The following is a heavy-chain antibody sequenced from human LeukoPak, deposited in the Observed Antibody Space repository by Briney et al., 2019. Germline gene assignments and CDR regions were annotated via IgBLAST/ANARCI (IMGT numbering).Heavy chain of an antibody. Sequence: GGSLRLSXAASGFTFCSYAMSWVRQAPGKGLEWLSAISGSGGSTYYADSVKGRFTISRDNSKNTLYLQMNSLRAEDTAVYYCAKGVRFLEWLLFDYWGQGTLVTVSS. V-gene: IGHV3-23*01. CDR3: AKGVRFLEWLLFDY. CDR1: GFTFCSYA. CDR2: ISGSGGST. D-gene: IGHD3-3*01. J-gene: IGHJ4*02.